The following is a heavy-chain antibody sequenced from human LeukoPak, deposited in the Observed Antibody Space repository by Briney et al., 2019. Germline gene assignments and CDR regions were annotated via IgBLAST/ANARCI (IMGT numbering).Heavy chain of an antibody. V-gene: IGHV3-7*01. CDR1: GFTFSNYW. CDR3: AKDNRRHYTSGPNPDSLH. D-gene: IGHD6-19*01. J-gene: IGHJ4*02. CDR2: IKQDGSEK. Sequence: GGSLRLSCAASGFTFSNYWMSWVRQAPGKGLEWVANIKQDGSEKCYVDSVKGRFTISRDNAKNSLYLQMNSLRAEDTAVYYCAKDNRRHYTSGPNPDSLHWGQGALVTVSS.